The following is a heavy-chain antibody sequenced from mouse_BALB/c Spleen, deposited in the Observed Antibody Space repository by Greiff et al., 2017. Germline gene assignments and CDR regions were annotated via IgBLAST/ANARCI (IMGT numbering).Heavy chain of an antibody. CDR2: ISSGGSYT. D-gene: IGHD1-1*01. CDR3: ARRYGSDYAMDY. Sequence: EVKVVESGGGLVKPGGSLKLSCAASGFTFSSYAMSWVRQTPEKRLEWVATISSGGSYTYYPDSVKGRFTITRDNAKNTLYLQMSSLRSEDTAMYYCARRYGSDYAMDYWGQGTSVTVSS. J-gene: IGHJ4*01. CDR1: GFTFSSYA. V-gene: IGHV5-9-3*01.